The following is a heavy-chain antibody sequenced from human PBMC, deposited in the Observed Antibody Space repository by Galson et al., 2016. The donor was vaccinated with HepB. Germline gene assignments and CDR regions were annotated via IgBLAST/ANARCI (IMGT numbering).Heavy chain of an antibody. CDR3: TRPTNYSNFEY. J-gene: IGHJ4*02. Sequence: QSGAEVKTPGESLRISCKASGYTFTRHWIAWVRQLPGKGLEWMGVFYPGDSATRYSPAFQGQVTFSADKSINTAYLQWSSLKASDSAMYYCTRPTNYSNFEYWGQGTLVTVSS. D-gene: IGHD4-11*01. CDR2: FYPGDSAT. V-gene: IGHV5-51*01. CDR1: GYTFTRHW.